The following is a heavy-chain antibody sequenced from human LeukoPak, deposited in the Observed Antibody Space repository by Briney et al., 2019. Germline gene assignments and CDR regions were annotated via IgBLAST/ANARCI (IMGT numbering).Heavy chain of an antibody. Sequence: SVKVSCKASGGTFSSYAISWVRQAPGQGLEWMGGIIPIFGTANYAQKFQGRVTITADESTSTAHMELSSLRSEDTAAYYCASRIGYCSSTSCFGQDYYYYGMDVWGQGILVTVSS. D-gene: IGHD2-2*01. CDR1: GGTFSSYA. J-gene: IGHJ6*02. V-gene: IGHV1-69*13. CDR2: IIPIFGTA. CDR3: ASRIGYCSSTSCFGQDYYYYGMDV.